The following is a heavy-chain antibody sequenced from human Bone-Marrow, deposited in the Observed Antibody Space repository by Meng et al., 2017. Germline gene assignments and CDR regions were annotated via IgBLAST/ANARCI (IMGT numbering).Heavy chain of an antibody. Sequence: KVSCKGSGYSFTSYWIGWVRQMPGKGLEWMGIIYPGDSDTRYSPSFQGQVTISADKSISTAYLQWSSLKASDTAMCYCALTTVVTPAVIAFDIWGQGTMVTVSS. J-gene: IGHJ3*02. CDR2: IYPGDSDT. V-gene: IGHV5-51*01. D-gene: IGHD4-23*01. CDR1: GYSFTSYW. CDR3: ALTTVVTPAVIAFDI.